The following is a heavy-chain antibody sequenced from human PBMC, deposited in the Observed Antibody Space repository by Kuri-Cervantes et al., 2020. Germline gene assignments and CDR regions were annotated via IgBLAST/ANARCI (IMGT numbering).Heavy chain of an antibody. D-gene: IGHD3-16*01. CDR1: GFTFINYA. Sequence: GGSLRLSCAASGFTFINYAMNWVRQTPGKGPEWVSAISWNSGSIGYADSVKGRFTISRDNAKNSLYLQMNSLRAEDTALYYCAQLGGGISRWGQGTLVTVSS. CDR2: ISWNSGSI. J-gene: IGHJ4*02. CDR3: AQLGGGISR. V-gene: IGHV3-9*01.